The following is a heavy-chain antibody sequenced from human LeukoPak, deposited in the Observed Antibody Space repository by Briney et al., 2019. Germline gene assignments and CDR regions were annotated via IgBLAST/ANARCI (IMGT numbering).Heavy chain of an antibody. D-gene: IGHD3-3*01. Sequence: SGTLSLTCAVYGGSFSGYYWSWIRQPPGKGLEWIGEINHSGSTNYNPSLKSRVTISVDTSKNQFSLKLSSVTAADTAVYYCARGLTFYDFWSGYYTAPRSWFDPWGQGTLVTVSS. CDR1: GGSFSGYY. CDR2: INHSGST. V-gene: IGHV4-34*01. CDR3: ARGLTFYDFWSGYYTAPRSWFDP. J-gene: IGHJ5*02.